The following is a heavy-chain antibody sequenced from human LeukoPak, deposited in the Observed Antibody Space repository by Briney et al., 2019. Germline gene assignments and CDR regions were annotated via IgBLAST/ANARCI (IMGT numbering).Heavy chain of an antibody. J-gene: IGHJ4*02. Sequence: PGGSLRLSCAASGFTFTSYSMNWVRQAPGKGLEWVAVISYDGSNKYYADSVKGRFTISRDNSKNTLYLQMNSLRAEDTAVYYCASMVRGAASYWGQGTLVTVSS. CDR3: ASMVRGAASY. CDR2: ISYDGSNK. CDR1: GFTFTSYS. D-gene: IGHD3-10*01. V-gene: IGHV3-30*04.